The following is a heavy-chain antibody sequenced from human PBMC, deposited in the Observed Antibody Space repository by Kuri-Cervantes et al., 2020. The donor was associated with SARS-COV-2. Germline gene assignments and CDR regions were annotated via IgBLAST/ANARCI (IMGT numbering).Heavy chain of an antibody. D-gene: IGHD5-12*01. V-gene: IGHV4-30-2*01. CDR2: IYHSGST. J-gene: IGHJ5*02. Sequence: SETLSLTCTVSGGSISSGGYYWSWIRQPPGKGLEWIGYIYHSGSTYYNTSLKSRVTISVDRSKNQFSLKLSSVTAADTAVYYCARVGVATGGFWFDPWGQGTLVTVSS. CDR3: ARVGVATGGFWFDP. CDR1: GGSISSGGYY.